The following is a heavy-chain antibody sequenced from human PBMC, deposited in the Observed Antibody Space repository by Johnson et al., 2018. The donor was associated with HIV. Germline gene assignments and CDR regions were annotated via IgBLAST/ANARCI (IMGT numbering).Heavy chain of an antibody. D-gene: IGHD1-26*01. CDR3: AREWELLGSAFDI. J-gene: IGHJ3*02. V-gene: IGHV3-9*01. CDR2: ISWNSGSI. CDR1: GFTFDDYA. Sequence: VQLVESGGGLVQPGRSLRLSCAASGFTFDDYAMHWVRQAPGKGLEWVSGISWNSGSIGYADSVKGRFTISRDNAKNTLYLQMNSLRDEDTAVYYCAREWELLGSAFDIWGQGTMVTISS.